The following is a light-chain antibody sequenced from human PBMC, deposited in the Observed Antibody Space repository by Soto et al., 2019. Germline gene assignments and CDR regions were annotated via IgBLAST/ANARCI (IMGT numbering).Light chain of an antibody. V-gene: IGKV3-11*01. CDR3: QQRSNWPPEVT. CDR1: QSVGSS. J-gene: IGKJ3*01. CDR2: DAS. Sequence: EIVLTQSPDTLSLSPGEKATLSCWASQSVGSSLAWYQQKPGQAPRLLIYDASNRPTGIPARFSGSGSGTDFTLTISSLEPEDFAVYYCQQRSNWPPEVTFGPGTKVDIK.